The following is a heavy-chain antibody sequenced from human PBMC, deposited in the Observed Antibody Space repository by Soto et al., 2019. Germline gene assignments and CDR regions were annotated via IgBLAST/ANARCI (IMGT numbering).Heavy chain of an antibody. Sequence: QVQLVQSGAEVKKPGASVKVSCKASGYTFTSYGISWVRQAPGQGLEWMGWISAYNGNTNYAQKLQGRVTMTTDTSTSTATMDLRTLRADDKAVYYCAREGVGLNAEYYYYYMDVCANGTTVTVSS. J-gene: IGHJ6*03. CDR2: ISAYNGNT. D-gene: IGHD3-3*01. V-gene: IGHV1-18*01. CDR1: GYTFTSYG. CDR3: AREGVGLNAEYYYYYMDV.